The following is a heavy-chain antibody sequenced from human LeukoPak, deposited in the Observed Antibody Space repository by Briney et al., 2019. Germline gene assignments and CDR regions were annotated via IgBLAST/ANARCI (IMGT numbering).Heavy chain of an antibody. V-gene: IGHV4-61*02. CDR3: ARFLYGGNRFDY. J-gene: IGHJ4*02. Sequence: PSQTLSLTCTVSGGSISSGSYYWSWIRQPAGKGLEWIGRIYTSGSTNYNPSLKSPVSISVDTSKNQFSLKLSSVTAADTAVYYCARFLYGGNRFDYWGQGTLVTVSS. CDR1: GGSISSGSYY. D-gene: IGHD4-23*01. CDR2: IYTSGST.